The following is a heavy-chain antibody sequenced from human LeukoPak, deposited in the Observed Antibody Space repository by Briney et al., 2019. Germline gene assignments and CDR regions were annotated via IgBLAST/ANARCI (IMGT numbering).Heavy chain of an antibody. J-gene: IGHJ4*02. CDR2: ISAYNGNT. V-gene: IGHV1-18*01. D-gene: IGHD3-22*01. CDR3: ARDRPYYYDIPPTITPFDY. CDR1: GYTFTSYG. Sequence: GASVTVSCKASGYTFTSYGISWVRQAPGQGLEWMGWISAYNGNTNYAQKLQGRVTMTTDTSTSTAYMELRSLRSDDTAVYYCARDRPYYYDIPPTITPFDYWGQGTLVTVSS.